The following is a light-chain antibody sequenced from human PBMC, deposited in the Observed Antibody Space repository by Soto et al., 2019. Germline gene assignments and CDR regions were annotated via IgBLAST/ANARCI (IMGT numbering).Light chain of an antibody. Sequence: EIVMTQSPATLSVSPGERVTLSCRASQSVSNNLAWYQQKPGQAPRLLIYGATATATGIPARISGSGSGTEFTLTISSLQSEDFAVYYCQQHNDWPLTFGGGTKVEIK. CDR1: QSVSNN. CDR3: QQHNDWPLT. V-gene: IGKV3-15*01. CDR2: GAT. J-gene: IGKJ4*01.